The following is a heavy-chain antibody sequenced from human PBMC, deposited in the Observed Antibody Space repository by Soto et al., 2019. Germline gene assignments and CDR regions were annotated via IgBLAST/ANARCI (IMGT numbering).Heavy chain of an antibody. V-gene: IGHV1-3*04. J-gene: IGHJ1*01. CDR3: ARGRRYSEAISAY. D-gene: IGHD3-9*01. Sequence: QVLLVQSGPEAKKPGASVRVSCMPSGYTFTTYPIHWVRQAPGQSLEWMGWINTGNDNTEYSEKFQGRVTITTDTYTNTVYLDLSSLRSEDTAVYYCARGRRYSEAISAYWGQGTLITVSS. CDR1: GYTFTTYP. CDR2: INTGNDNT.